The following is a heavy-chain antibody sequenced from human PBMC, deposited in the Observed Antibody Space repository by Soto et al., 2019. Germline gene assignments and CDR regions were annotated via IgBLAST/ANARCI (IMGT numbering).Heavy chain of an antibody. V-gene: IGHV4-59*12. CDR3: ARVAVAGTRVDY. D-gene: IGHD6-19*01. CDR1: GGSISSYY. Sequence: PSETLSLTCTVSGGSISSYYWSWIRQPPGKGLEWIGYIYYSGSTNYNPPLKSRVTISVDKSKNQFSLKLSSVTAADTAVYYCARVAVAGTRVDYWGQGTLVTVSS. CDR2: IYYSGST. J-gene: IGHJ4*02.